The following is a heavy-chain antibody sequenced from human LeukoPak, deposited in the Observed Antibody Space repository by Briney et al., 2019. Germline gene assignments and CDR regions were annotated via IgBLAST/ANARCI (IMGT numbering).Heavy chain of an antibody. V-gene: IGHV4-38-2*02. CDR2: IYHSGST. Sequence: PSDPLSLTCTVSGYYISSDYYWGWIRQPPRKGPEGDGSIYHSGSTYYNPSLKSRVTISVDKSKNQFSLKLRSVAAADTAVYYCARGLYIAVAGWGPWELPPAGHDYWGQGTLVTVSS. CDR3: ARGLYIAVAGWGPWELPPAGHDY. J-gene: IGHJ4*02. CDR1: GYYISSDYY. D-gene: IGHD6-19*01.